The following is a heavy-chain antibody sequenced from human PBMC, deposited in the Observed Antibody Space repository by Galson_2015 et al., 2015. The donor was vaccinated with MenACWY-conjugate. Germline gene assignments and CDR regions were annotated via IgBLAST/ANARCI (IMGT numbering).Heavy chain of an antibody. CDR1: GYTFSRSPSA. CDR2: IVVGSDVT. Sequence: SVKVSCKASGYTFSRSPSAVQWVRQARGQRLEWLGWIVVGSDVTSYADKFQDRVTLTRDMSTNTVYMELSSLRSEDTAVYFCAADSPLDRGVDSDYWGQGTLVTVSS. D-gene: IGHD3-10*01. CDR3: AADSPLDRGVDSDY. J-gene: IGHJ4*02. V-gene: IGHV1-58*01.